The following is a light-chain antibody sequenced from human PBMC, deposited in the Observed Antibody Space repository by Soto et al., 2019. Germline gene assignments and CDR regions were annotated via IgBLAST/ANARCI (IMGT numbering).Light chain of an antibody. CDR3: SSYTSSSTLVL. J-gene: IGLJ2*01. Sequence: QSALTQPASVSGSPGQSITISCTGTSSDVGGYNYVSWYQQHPGKAPKLMIYEVSNRPSGVSNRFSGSKSGTTASLTISGLQAEDEGDYYCSSYTSSSTLVLFGGGTKLTVL. CDR1: SSDVGGYNY. V-gene: IGLV2-14*01. CDR2: EVS.